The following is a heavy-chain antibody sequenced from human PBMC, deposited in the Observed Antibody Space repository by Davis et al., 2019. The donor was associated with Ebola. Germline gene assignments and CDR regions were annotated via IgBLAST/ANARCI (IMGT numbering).Heavy chain of an antibody. V-gene: IGHV1-46*01. D-gene: IGHD3-22*01. Sequence: ASVKVSCKASGYTFTSYYMHWVRQAPGQGLEWMGIINPSGGSTSYAQKFQGRVTMTRDTSTSTVYMELSSLRSEDTAVYYCARDRYDSSGYYYSGIDYWGQGTLVTVSS. CDR1: GYTFTSYY. CDR2: INPSGGST. CDR3: ARDRYDSSGYYYSGIDY. J-gene: IGHJ4*02.